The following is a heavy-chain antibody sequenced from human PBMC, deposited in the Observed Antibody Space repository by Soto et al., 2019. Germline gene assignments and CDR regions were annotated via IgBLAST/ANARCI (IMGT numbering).Heavy chain of an antibody. CDR3: ARDGPIQQLGQSYQF. Sequence: LRLSCAASGFPFTVFWMSWVRQVPGKGLEWVAMINQGGTERYYVDSVKGRFTISRDNAANLVYLQMDSLRGEDTAVYYCARDGPIQQLGQSYQFWGQGTLVTVSS. CDR1: GFPFTVFW. J-gene: IGHJ1*01. D-gene: IGHD4-4*01. V-gene: IGHV3-7*01. CDR2: INQGGTER.